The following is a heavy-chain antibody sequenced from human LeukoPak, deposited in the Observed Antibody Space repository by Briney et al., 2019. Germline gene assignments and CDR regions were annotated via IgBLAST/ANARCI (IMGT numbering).Heavy chain of an antibody. D-gene: IGHD2-2*01. Sequence: SETLSLTCAVFGGSLSGYYWSWIRQPPGKGLEWIAEINRSGSPNYNPSLKSRVTISVDTSENQFSLKLSSVTAEDTAVYYCARVVVVPAAIPYYYYYYYMDVWGKGTTVTISS. CDR1: GGSLSGYY. CDR3: ARVVVVPAAIPYYYYYYYMDV. J-gene: IGHJ6*03. CDR2: INRSGSP. V-gene: IGHV4-34*01.